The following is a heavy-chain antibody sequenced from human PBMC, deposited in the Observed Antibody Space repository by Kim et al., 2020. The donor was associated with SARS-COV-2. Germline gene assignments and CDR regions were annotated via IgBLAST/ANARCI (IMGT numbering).Heavy chain of an antibody. J-gene: IGHJ4*02. V-gene: IGHV1-58*01. CDR3: AASKSPYSSGWYYFDY. Sequence: KVQERVTITRDMSTSTAYMELSSLRSEDTAVYYCAASKSPYSSGWYYFDYWGQGTLVTVSS. D-gene: IGHD6-19*01.